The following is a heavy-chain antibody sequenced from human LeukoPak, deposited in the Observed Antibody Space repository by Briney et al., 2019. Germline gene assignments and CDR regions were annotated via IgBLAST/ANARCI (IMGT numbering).Heavy chain of an antibody. CDR2: TYYRSKWYN. CDR3: ARDRRFYYYYMDV. Sequence: SQTLSLTRAISGDSVSSNSAAWNWIRQSPSRGLEWLGRTYYRSKWYNDYAVSVKSRITINPDTSKNQFSLKLSSVTAADTAVYYCARDRRFYYYYMDVWGKGTTVTVSS. CDR1: GDSVSSNSAA. V-gene: IGHV6-1*01. J-gene: IGHJ6*03. D-gene: IGHD5-12*01.